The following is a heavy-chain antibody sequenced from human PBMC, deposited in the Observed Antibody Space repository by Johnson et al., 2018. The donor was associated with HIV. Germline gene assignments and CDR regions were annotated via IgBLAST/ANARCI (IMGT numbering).Heavy chain of an antibody. CDR3: ARDGGQLRDAFDI. Sequence: VQLVESGGGVVQPGRSLRLSCAASGFTFSSYAMHWVRQAPGKGLEWVAVISYDGSNKYYADSVKGRCTISRDNSKNTLYLQMNSLRAEDTAVYYCARDGGQLRDAFDIWGQGTMVTVSS. D-gene: IGHD1-26*01. CDR1: GFTFSSYA. CDR2: ISYDGSNK. J-gene: IGHJ3*02. V-gene: IGHV3-30*04.